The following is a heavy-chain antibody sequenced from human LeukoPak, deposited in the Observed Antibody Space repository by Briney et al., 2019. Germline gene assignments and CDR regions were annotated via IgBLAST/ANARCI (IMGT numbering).Heavy chain of an antibody. CDR2: INPNSGGT. CDR1: GYTFTGYY. Sequence: GASVKVSCKASGYTFTGYYMHWVRQAPGQGLEWMGWINPNSGGTNHAQKFQGRVTMTRDTSISTAYMELSRLRSDDTAVYYCARDSGYYCDSSGYYRKGPFDYWGQGTLVTVSS. J-gene: IGHJ4*02. CDR3: ARDSGYYCDSSGYYRKGPFDY. V-gene: IGHV1-2*02. D-gene: IGHD3-22*01.